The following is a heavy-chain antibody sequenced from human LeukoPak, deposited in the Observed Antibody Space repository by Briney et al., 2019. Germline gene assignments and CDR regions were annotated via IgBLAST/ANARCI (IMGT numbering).Heavy chain of an antibody. V-gene: IGHV3-74*01. Sequence: GGSLRLSCAASGFTFSSSWMHWVRQAPGKGLVWVSHINGDGSTTNYADSVKGRFTISKDNAKNTLYLQMNSLRAEDTAVYYCARSYGSGPGDYWGQGTLVTVSS. CDR3: ARSYGSGPGDY. CDR1: GFTFSSSW. J-gene: IGHJ4*02. CDR2: INGDGSTT. D-gene: IGHD3-10*01.